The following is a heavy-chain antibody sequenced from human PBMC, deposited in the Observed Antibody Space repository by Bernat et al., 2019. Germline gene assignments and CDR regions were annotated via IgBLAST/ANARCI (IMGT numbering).Heavy chain of an antibody. CDR1: GFTFSSYA. V-gene: IGHV3-23*01. Sequence: EVQLLESGGGLVQPGGSLRLSCAASGFTFSSYAMSWVRQAPGKGLEWVSAISGSGGSTYYADSVKGRFTISRDNSKNTLYLQMNSLRAEDTAVYYCARGGWLWFVLAYWGQGTLVTVSS. D-gene: IGHD3-10*01. J-gene: IGHJ4*02. CDR3: ARGGWLWFVLAY. CDR2: ISGSGGST.